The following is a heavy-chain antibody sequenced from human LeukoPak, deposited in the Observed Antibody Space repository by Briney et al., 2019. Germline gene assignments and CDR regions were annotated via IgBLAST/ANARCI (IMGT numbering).Heavy chain of an antibody. CDR3: ARRVVVRGVLKYNWFDP. CDR1: GGSISSSSYY. D-gene: IGHD3-10*01. J-gene: IGHJ5*02. V-gene: IGHV4-39*01. CDR2: IYYSGST. Sequence: SETLSLTCTVSGGSISSSSYYWGWIRQPPGKGLEWIGSIYYSGSTYYNPSLKSRVTISVDTSKNQFSLKLSSVTAADTAVYYCARRVVVRGVLKYNWFDPWGQGTLVTVSS.